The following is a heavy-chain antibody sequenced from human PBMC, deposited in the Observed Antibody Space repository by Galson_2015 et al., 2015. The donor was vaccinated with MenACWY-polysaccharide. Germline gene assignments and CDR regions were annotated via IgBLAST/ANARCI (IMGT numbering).Heavy chain of an antibody. V-gene: IGHV4-59*12. CDR1: GGSLSTYY. J-gene: IGHJ4*02. CDR3: AATRQWLAFDY. D-gene: IGHD6-19*01. CDR2: SYNSGST. Sequence: ETLSLTCTVSGGSLSTYYWSWIRQPPGKGLEWIGCSYNSGSTNYNPSLKSRVTVSVDTSKNQFSLRLSSVTAADTAVYYCAATRQWLAFDYWGQGFLVT.